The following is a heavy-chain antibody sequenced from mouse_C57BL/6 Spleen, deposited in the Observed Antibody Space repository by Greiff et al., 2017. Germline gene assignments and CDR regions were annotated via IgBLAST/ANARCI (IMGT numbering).Heavy chain of an antibody. CDR3: ARRGTVYYGSSPWFAY. J-gene: IGHJ3*01. V-gene: IGHV1-9*01. Sequence: VQLQQSGAELMKPGASVKLSCKATGYTFTGYWIEWVKQRPGHGLEWIGEILPGSGSTNYNEKFKGKATFTADTSSNTAYMQLSSLTTEDSAIYYCARRGTVYYGSSPWFAYWGQGTLVTVSA. CDR2: ILPGSGST. CDR1: GYTFTGYW. D-gene: IGHD1-1*01.